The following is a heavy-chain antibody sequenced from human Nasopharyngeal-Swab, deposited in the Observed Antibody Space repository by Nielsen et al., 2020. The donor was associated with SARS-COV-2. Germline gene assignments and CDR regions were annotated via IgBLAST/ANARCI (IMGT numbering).Heavy chain of an antibody. J-gene: IGHJ5*02. D-gene: IGHD3-10*01. Sequence: WIRQPPGKGLEWIGEINHSGGTNYNPSLKSRVTISVDKSKNQFSLKLSSVTAADTAVYYCARVVKSLDHITMVQGVRTLDPWGQGTLVTVSS. CDR2: INHSGGT. V-gene: IGHV4-4*02. CDR3: ARVVKSLDHITMVQGVRTLDP.